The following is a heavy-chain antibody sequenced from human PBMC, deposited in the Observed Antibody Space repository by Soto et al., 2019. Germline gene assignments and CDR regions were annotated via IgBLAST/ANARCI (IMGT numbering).Heavy chain of an antibody. Sequence: ASVKVSCKASGYTFTSYYMHWVRQAPGQGLEWMGIINPSGGSTSYAQKFQGRVTMTRDTSTSTVYMELSSLRSEDTAVYYCARDPPNPGNRHGMDVWGQGATVTVSS. D-gene: IGHD4-4*01. V-gene: IGHV1-46*01. CDR1: GYTFTSYY. J-gene: IGHJ6*02. CDR3: ARDPPNPGNRHGMDV. CDR2: INPSGGST.